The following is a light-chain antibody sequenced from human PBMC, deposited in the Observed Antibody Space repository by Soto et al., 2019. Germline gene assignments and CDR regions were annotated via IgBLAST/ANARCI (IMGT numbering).Light chain of an antibody. V-gene: IGLV1-40*01. J-gene: IGLJ2*01. Sequence: QSVLTQPPSVSGDPGQRVTISCTGSSSNIGAGYDVHWYQQLPGTAPKLLIYDNSNRPSGVPDRFSGSKSGTSASLAITGLQAEDEADYYCQSYDSSLTAVVFGGGTQLTVL. CDR3: QSYDSSLTAVV. CDR1: SSNIGAGYD. CDR2: DNS.